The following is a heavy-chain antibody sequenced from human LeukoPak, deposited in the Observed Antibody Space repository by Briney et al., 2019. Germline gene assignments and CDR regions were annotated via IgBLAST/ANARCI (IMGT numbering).Heavy chain of an antibody. Sequence: AASVKVSCKASGYTFTTYTMHWVRQAPGQRLEWMGWINAGNGDTKYSQQFQGRVTFTRDTSASTAYMELSSLISEDMAVYYCAREGAATGNFAYWGQGTLVTVSS. CDR1: GYTFTTYT. V-gene: IGHV1-3*01. D-gene: IGHD6-13*01. CDR3: AREGAATGNFAY. J-gene: IGHJ4*02. CDR2: INAGNGDT.